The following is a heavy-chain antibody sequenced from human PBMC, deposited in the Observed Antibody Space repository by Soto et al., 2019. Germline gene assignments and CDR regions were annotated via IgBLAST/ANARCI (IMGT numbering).Heavy chain of an antibody. V-gene: IGHV3-74*01. Sequence: PGGSLRLSCAASGFTFSSYWMHWVRQAPGKGLVWVSRINSDGSSTSYADSVKGRFTISRDNAKNTLYLQMNSLRAEDTAVYYGARGQRLGNSFVPWGQGTLVNVSS. CDR3: ARGQRLGNSFVP. J-gene: IGHJ5*02. CDR1: GFTFSSYW. CDR2: INSDGSST. D-gene: IGHD6-25*01.